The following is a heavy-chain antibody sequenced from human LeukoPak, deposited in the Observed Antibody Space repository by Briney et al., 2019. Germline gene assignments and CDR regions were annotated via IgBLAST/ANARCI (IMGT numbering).Heavy chain of an antibody. CDR1: GDSISRSNYF. Sequence: PSETLSLTCIVSGDSISRSNYFWGWIRQPPGKGLECIGKIYYNGFPSSNPSLKSRVTISVDTSKNQFSLKLTSVTAADTAAYYCARVRAAAIPYYFDYWGQGTLVTVSS. D-gene: IGHD6-13*01. CDR2: IYYNGFP. V-gene: IGHV4-39*07. J-gene: IGHJ4*02. CDR3: ARVRAAAIPYYFDY.